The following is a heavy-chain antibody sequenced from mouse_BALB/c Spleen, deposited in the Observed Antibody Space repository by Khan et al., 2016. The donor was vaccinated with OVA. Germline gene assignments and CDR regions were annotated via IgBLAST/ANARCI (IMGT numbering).Heavy chain of an antibody. D-gene: IGHD2-14*01. CDR1: GYTFTSYT. Sequence: QVQLKQSGAELARPGASVKMSCKASGYTFTSYTMHWVRQRPGQTLEWIGHINPSNNYTNYNQNFKDKATLIVDKSSSTAYMQMNSLTSEDYEVYYCVREGAYYRCDGWGADWGKGTLVNVSA. J-gene: IGHJ3*01. CDR3: VREGAYYRCDGWGAD. V-gene: IGHV1-4*01. CDR2: INPSNNYT.